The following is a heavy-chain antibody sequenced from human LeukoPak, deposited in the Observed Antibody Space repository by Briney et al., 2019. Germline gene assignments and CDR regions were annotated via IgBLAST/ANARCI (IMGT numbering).Heavy chain of an antibody. D-gene: IGHD6-6*01. Sequence: PGRSLRLSCAASGFTFSSYGMHWVRQAPGKGLEWVAVIWYDGSNKYYADSVKGRFTISRDNSKNTLYLQMNSLRAEDTAVYYCARDPDEYSSSYVFDYWGQGTLVTVSS. CDR3: ARDPDEYSSSYVFDY. CDR1: GFTFSSYG. CDR2: IWYDGSNK. J-gene: IGHJ4*02. V-gene: IGHV3-33*01.